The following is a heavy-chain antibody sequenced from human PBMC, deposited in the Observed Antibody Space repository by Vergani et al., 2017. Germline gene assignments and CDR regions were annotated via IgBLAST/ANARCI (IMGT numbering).Heavy chain of an antibody. CDR2: IYYSGST. D-gene: IGHD2-2*01. CDR1: GGSISSSSYY. Sequence: QLQLQESGPGLVKPSETLSLTCTVSGGSISSSSYYWGWIRQPPGKGLEWIGGIYYSGSTYYNPSLKSRVTISVDTSKNQFSLKLSSVTAADTAVYYCARSHIVVVPAAIGEIDYWGQGTLVTVSS. J-gene: IGHJ4*02. CDR3: ARSHIVVVPAAIGEIDY. V-gene: IGHV4-39*01.